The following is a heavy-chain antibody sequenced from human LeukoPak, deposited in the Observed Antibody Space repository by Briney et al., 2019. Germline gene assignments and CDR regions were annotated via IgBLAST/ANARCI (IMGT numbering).Heavy chain of an antibody. D-gene: IGHD2-21*02. V-gene: IGHV1-8*01. J-gene: IGHJ6*03. CDR2: MNPNSGNT. CDR1: GYTFTSYD. Sequence: ASVKVSCKASGYTFTSYDINWVRQATGQGLEWMGWMNPNSGNTGYAQKFQGRVTMTRNTSISTAYMELSSLRSEDTAVYYCARGSITVTPLYYYYYYMDVWGKGTTVTISS. CDR3: ARGSITVTPLYYYYYYMDV.